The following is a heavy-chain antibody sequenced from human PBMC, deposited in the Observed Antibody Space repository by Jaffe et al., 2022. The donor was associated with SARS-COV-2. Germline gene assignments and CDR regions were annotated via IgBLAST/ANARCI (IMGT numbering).Heavy chain of an antibody. Sequence: QVQLQESGPGLVKPSETLSLICTISGGSISSYHWSWIRQPPGKGLEWIGYINYSGRTDYNASLKSRVTISVDTSKNQFSLKLSSVTAADTAVYYCAREMRTYYMDVWGKGTTVTVSS. CDR1: GGSISSYH. CDR3: AREMRTYYMDV. J-gene: IGHJ6*03. V-gene: IGHV4-59*01. CDR2: INYSGRT.